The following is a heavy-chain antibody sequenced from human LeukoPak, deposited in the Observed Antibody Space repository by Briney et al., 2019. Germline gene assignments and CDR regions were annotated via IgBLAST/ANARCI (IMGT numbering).Heavy chain of an antibody. CDR1: GFSLSTSGVG. CDR3: AHRRWYRVVGGSGSYYFDY. D-gene: IGHD3-10*01. J-gene: IGHJ4*02. Sequence: SGPTLVNPTQPLTLTCTFSGFSLSTSGVGVGWIRQPPGKALEWLALIYWDDDKRYSPSLKSRLTITKDTSKNQVVLTMTNMDPVDTATYYCAHRRWYRVVGGSGSYYFDYWGQGTLVTVSS. V-gene: IGHV2-5*02. CDR2: IYWDDDK.